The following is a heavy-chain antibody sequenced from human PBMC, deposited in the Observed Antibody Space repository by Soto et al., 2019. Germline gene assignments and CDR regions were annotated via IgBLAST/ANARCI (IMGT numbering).Heavy chain of an antibody. V-gene: IGHV1-69*01. D-gene: IGHD2-15*01. CDR1: GGTFSIYT. Sequence: QVQLVQSGAEVKKPGSSVKVSCKASGGTFSIYTISWVRQAPGQGLEWMGGSANSAQKFQGRLTVTADESTSTVYWELSSLTSADTAVYYCAREGPPDIAWFDPWGQGNLVSVSS. CDR3: AREGPPDIAWFDP. J-gene: IGHJ5*02. CDR2: SA.